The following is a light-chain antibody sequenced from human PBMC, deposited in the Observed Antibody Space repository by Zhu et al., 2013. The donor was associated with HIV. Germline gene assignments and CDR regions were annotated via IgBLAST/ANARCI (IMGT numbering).Light chain of an antibody. CDR3: QQYNDWPQT. Sequence: EIVMTQSPATLSVSPGERVTLSCRAGQSVASNLAWYQQKPGQAPRLLIYGASTRATGIPARFSGGASGTEFTLTISSLQSEDFAVYYCQQYNDWPQTFGQGTKVEIK. J-gene: IGKJ1*01. V-gene: IGKV3-15*01. CDR1: QSVASN. CDR2: GAS.